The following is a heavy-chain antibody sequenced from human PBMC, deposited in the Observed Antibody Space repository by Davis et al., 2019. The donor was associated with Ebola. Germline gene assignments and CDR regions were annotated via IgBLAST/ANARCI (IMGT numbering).Heavy chain of an antibody. CDR3: ARGWLRTGLDI. Sequence: PSETLSLTCAISGDSVFGKNGAWNWIRQSPSRGLEWLGRTYYTSKWYNHYAASVKSRTTINADTSKNEFSLQLNSVTPEDTAVYYCARGWLRTGLDIWGQGTMVIVSS. V-gene: IGHV6-1*01. J-gene: IGHJ3*02. CDR1: GDSVFGKNGA. CDR2: TYYTSKWYN. D-gene: IGHD5-24*01.